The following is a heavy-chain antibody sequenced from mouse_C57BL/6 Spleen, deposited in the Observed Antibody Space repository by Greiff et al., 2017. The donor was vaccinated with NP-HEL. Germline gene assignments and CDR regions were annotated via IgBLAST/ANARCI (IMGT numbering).Heavy chain of an antibody. Sequence: EVMLVESGGGLVKPGGSLKLSCAASGFTFSSYAMSWVRQTPEKRLEWVATISDGGSYTYSPDTVKGRFTISRDNAKNNLYLQMSHLKSEDTAMYYCARVGRGAMDYWGQGTSVTVSS. V-gene: IGHV5-4*03. CDR1: GFTFSSYA. CDR3: ARVGRGAMDY. CDR2: ISDGGSYT. J-gene: IGHJ4*01.